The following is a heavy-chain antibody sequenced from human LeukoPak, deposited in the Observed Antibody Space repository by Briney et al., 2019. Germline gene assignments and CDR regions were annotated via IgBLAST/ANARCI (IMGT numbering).Heavy chain of an antibody. CDR2: INHGGST. CDR3: ARSDRRWLQSAFDY. J-gene: IGHJ4*02. CDR1: GGSFSGDF. V-gene: IGHV4-34*01. Sequence: SETLSLTCAVYGGSFSGDFWSWIRQSPGKGLEWIGEINHGGSTTYNPSLQSRVTISVDTSKNQFSLKLSSVTAADTAVYYCARSDRRWLQSAFDYWGQGSVVTVSS. D-gene: IGHD5-24*01.